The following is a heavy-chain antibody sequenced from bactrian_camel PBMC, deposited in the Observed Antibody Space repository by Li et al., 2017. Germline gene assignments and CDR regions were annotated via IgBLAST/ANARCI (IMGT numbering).Heavy chain of an antibody. Sequence: VQLVESGGGLVQPGGSLRLSCAASGFTFKNYFMSWVRQAPGKGLEWVSFITGGGGRTYYADSAKGRFTSSRDNAKNTLYLQMNSLKPEDAAVYYCATWAVYSSIAYSNRAFANWGQGTQVTVS. V-gene: IGHV3S36*01. CDR2: ITGGGGRT. J-gene: IGHJ4*01. CDR3: ATWAVYSSIAYSNRAFAN. D-gene: IGHD1*01. CDR1: GFTFKNYF.